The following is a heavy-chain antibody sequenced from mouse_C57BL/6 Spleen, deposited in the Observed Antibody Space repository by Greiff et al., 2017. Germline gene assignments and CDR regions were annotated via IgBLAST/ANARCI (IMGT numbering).Heavy chain of an antibody. CDR3: ARGDDYGSFAY. V-gene: IGHV3-6*01. CDR1: GYSITSGYY. J-gene: IGHJ3*01. CDR2: ISYDGSN. Sequence: EVKLMESGPGLVKPSQSLSLTCSVTGYSITSGYYWNWIRQFPGNKLEWMGYISYDGSNNYNPSLKNRIPITRDTSKNQFFLKLNSVTTEDTATYYCARGDDYGSFAYWGQGTLVTVSA. D-gene: IGHD2-4*01.